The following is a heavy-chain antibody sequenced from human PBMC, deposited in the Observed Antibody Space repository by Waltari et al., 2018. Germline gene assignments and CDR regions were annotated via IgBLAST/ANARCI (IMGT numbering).Heavy chain of an antibody. D-gene: IGHD3-3*01. CDR3: AREGRITIVLWRPPPYGMDV. J-gene: IGHJ6*02. V-gene: IGHV4-34*01. CDR2: INHSGST. Sequence: QVQLQQWGAGLLKPSETLSLTCAVYGGSFSGYYWSWIRQPPGKGLEWIGEINHSGSTNYNPSLKSRVTISVDTSKNQFSLKLSSVTAADTAVYYCAREGRITIVLWRPPPYGMDVWGQGTTVTVSS. CDR1: GGSFSGYY.